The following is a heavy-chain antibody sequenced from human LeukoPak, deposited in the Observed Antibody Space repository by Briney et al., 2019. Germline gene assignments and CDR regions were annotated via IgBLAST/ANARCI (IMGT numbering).Heavy chain of an antibody. J-gene: IGHJ6*03. CDR1: GFTFSSYG. CDR3: ARDFETGWFGELFPAGYYYYYMDV. V-gene: IGHV3-23*01. D-gene: IGHD3-10*01. CDR2: ISGSGGST. Sequence: GGSLRLPCAASGFTFSSYGMSWVRQAPGKGLEWVSAISGSGGSTYYADSVKGRFTISRDNSKNTLYLQMNSLRAEDTAVYYCARDFETGWFGELFPAGYYYYYMDVWGKGTTVTVSS.